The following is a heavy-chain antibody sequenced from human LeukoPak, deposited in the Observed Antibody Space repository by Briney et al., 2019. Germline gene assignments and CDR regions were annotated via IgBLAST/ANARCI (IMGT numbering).Heavy chain of an antibody. D-gene: IGHD3-16*01. Sequence: GGSLRLSCVASGFTFDDYAMHWVRQAPGKGLEWVSGVSWNSGSIAYADSVKGRFTISRDNAKKSLYLQMSNLRAEDTAVHFCARGGGLDVWGQGATVTVSS. CDR2: VSWNSGSI. V-gene: IGHV3-9*01. CDR3: ARGGGLDV. J-gene: IGHJ6*02. CDR1: GFTFDDYA.